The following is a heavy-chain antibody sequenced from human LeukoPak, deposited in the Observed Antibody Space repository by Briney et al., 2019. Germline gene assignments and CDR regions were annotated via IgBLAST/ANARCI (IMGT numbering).Heavy chain of an antibody. CDR1: DYTFTNYG. V-gene: IGHV1-18*01. CDR3: ARDLEDTAMPDSSVY. Sequence: ASAKVSCKASDYTFTNYGINWVRQAPGQGLEWMGWISGYNGNTKYAQRLQGRLTMTTDTSTSTAYMDLRSLTSDDTAVYYCARDLEDTAMPDSSVYWGQGTLVTVSS. J-gene: IGHJ4*02. D-gene: IGHD5-18*01. CDR2: ISGYNGNT.